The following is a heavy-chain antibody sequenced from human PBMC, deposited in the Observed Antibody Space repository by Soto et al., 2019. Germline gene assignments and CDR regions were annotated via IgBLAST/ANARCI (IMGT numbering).Heavy chain of an antibody. V-gene: IGHV1-2*04. J-gene: IGHJ6*02. D-gene: IGHD2-8*01. Sequence: GASVKVSCKVSGYTLTELSMHWVRQAPGKGLEWLGRINPKSGGTSTAQKFQGWVTMTTDTSISTASMELTRLTSDDTAIYYCARGDSTDCSNGVCSFFYNHDMDVWGQGTTVTVSS. CDR3: ARGDSTDCSNGVCSFFYNHDMDV. CDR1: GYTLTELS. CDR2: INPKSGGT.